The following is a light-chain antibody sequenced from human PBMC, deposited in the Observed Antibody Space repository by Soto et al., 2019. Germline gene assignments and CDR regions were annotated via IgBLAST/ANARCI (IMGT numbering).Light chain of an antibody. Sequence: AVLLTQSPSSFSASTGDRATITCRASQDIHNYLAWYQQVPGKAPKLLLYAASILQTGVPSRFSGSGSGTDFTLTIDGLQSEDFATYFCQHYYNYQWKFGPGTTVE. CDR2: AAS. CDR1: QDIHNY. V-gene: IGKV1-8*01. J-gene: IGKJ1*01. CDR3: QHYYNYQWK.